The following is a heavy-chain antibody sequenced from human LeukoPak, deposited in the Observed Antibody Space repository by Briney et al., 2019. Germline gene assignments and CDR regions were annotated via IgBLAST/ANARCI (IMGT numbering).Heavy chain of an antibody. V-gene: IGHV3-7*01. CDR1: GFTFSTYW. D-gene: IGHD1-14*01. CDR3: ARRWVSGSNFDS. Sequence: GGSLRLSCAASGFTFSTYWMRWVRQAAGKGLEWVANIQQDGSEKYYVDSVKGRFTISRDNAKNSLYLQMNSLRVEDTAVYYCARRWVSGSNFDSWGQGTLVTVSS. J-gene: IGHJ4*02. CDR2: IQQDGSEK.